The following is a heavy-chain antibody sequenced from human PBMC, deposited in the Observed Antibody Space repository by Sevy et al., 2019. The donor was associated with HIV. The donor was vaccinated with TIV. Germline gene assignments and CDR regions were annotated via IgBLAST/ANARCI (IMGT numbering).Heavy chain of an antibody. Sequence: GGSLRLSCAASGFTVSNYAMNWVRQAPGKGLEWLSAISGRGDDTYYADSVKGRFTISRDKTKNRLYLQMNSLRAEDTAGSYCAKDIVVVVGEAFDIWGQGTMVTVSS. V-gene: IGHV3-23*01. CDR2: ISGRGDDT. D-gene: IGHD2-15*01. CDR3: AKDIVVVVGEAFDI. J-gene: IGHJ3*02. CDR1: GFTVSNYA.